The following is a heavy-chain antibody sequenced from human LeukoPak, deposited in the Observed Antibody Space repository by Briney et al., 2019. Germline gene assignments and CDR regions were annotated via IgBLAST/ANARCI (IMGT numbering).Heavy chain of an antibody. CDR2: IRYDGSNK. CDR1: GFTFSSYG. D-gene: IGHD5-12*01. J-gene: IGHJ4*02. CDR3: AKESPAKYSGDDYRGAFDY. V-gene: IGHV3-30*02. Sequence: GGSLRLSCAASGFTFSSYGMHWVRQAPGKGLEWVAFIRYDGSNKYYADSVKGRFTISRDNSKNTLYLQMNSLRAEDTAVYYCAKESPAKYSGDDYRGAFDYWGQGTLVTVSS.